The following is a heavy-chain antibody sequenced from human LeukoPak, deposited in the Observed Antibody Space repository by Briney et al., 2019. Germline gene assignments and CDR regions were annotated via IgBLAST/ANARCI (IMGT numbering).Heavy chain of an antibody. J-gene: IGHJ4*02. D-gene: IGHD3-10*01. CDR3: AKDALWLGELYFFDY. CDR2: ISSSSSYI. CDR1: GFTFSSYS. Sequence: GGSLRLSCAASGFTFSSYSMNWVRQAPGKGLEWVSSISSSSSYIYYADSVKGRFTISRDNAKNSLYLQMNSLRAEDTALYYCAKDALWLGELYFFDYWGQGTLVTVSS. V-gene: IGHV3-21*04.